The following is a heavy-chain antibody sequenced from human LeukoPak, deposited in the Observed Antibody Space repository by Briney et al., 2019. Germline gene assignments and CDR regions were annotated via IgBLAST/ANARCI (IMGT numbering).Heavy chain of an antibody. CDR3: ARASYIIYDF. D-gene: IGHD3-16*01. CDR2: INPNSGGT. CDR1: GYTFTGYY. V-gene: IGHV1-2*02. Sequence: EASVKVSCKASGYTFTGYYMHWVRQAPGQGLEWMGWINPNSGGTNYAQNFQGRVTMTRDTSVATAYMELSRLSSDDTAVYYCARASYIIYDFWGQGALVTFSS. J-gene: IGHJ4*02.